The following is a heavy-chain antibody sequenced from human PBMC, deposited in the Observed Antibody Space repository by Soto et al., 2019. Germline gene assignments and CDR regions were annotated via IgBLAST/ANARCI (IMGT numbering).Heavy chain of an antibody. Sequence: ASVKVSCKASGYTFTSYDISWVRQAPGQGLERMGWISAYNGNTNYAQKLQGRVTMTTDTSTSTAYMELRSLRSDDTAVYYCASTGYSSGWYYFDYWGQGTLVTVSS. CDR1: GYTFTSYD. CDR3: ASTGYSSGWYYFDY. D-gene: IGHD6-19*01. CDR2: ISAYNGNT. J-gene: IGHJ4*02. V-gene: IGHV1-18*01.